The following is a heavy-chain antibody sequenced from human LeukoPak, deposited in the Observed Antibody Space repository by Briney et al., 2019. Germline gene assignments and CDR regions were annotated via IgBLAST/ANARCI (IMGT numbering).Heavy chain of an antibody. CDR2: TYHRSKWYN. CDR3: AKLGDSST. Sequence: SQTLSLTCAISGDSVSSNSAAWSWIRQSPSRGLEWLGRTYHRSKWYNDYAVSVKSRIIINPDTSKYQFSLQLNSVTPEDTAVYYCAKLGDSSTWGQGTLVTVSS. V-gene: IGHV6-1*01. CDR1: GDSVSSNSAA. J-gene: IGHJ5*02. D-gene: IGHD6-19*01.